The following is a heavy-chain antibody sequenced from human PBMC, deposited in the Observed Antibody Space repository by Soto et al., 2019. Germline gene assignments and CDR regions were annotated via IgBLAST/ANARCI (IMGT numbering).Heavy chain of an antibody. CDR3: XXXXXXXXXXXXXX. CDR2: IYYSGST. J-gene: IGHJ4*02. CDR1: GGSISSSSYY. Sequence: QLQLQESGPGLVKPSETPSLTCTVSGGSISSSSYYWGWIRQPPGKGLEWIGSIYYSGSTYYNPXXXXXXXXXXXXXXXXXXXXXXXXXXXXXXXXXXXXXXXXXXXXXXXXWGQGTLVTVSS. V-gene: IGHV4-39*05.